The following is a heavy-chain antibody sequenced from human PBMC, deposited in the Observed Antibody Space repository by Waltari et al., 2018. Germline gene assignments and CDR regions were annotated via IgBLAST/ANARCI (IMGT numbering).Heavy chain of an antibody. V-gene: IGHV4-38-2*02. J-gene: IGHJ5*02. CDR1: GYSISSGYY. CDR2: IYHSGST. CDR3: ARGGLEDYIWGSYQGWFDP. D-gene: IGHD3-16*02. Sequence: QVQLHESGPGLVKPSETLSLTCTVSGYSISSGYYWGWIRQPPGKGLEWIGSIYHSGSTYYNPSLKSRVTISVDTAKNQFSLKLSSVPAADTAVYYCARGGLEDYIWGSYQGWFDPWGQGTLVTVSS.